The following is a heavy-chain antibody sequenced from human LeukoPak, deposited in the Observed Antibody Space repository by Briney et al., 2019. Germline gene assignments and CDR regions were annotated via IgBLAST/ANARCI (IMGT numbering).Heavy chain of an antibody. D-gene: IGHD3-10*01. CDR3: ARDFYGSGSSGDNCFDP. J-gene: IGHJ5*02. CDR1: GFTFSSYA. V-gene: IGHV3-30-3*01. CDR2: ISYDRSNK. Sequence: GGSLRLSCAASGFTFSSYAMHWVRQAPGKGLEWVAVISYDRSNKYYADSVKGRFTISRDNSKNTLYLQMNSLRAEDTAVYYCARDFYGSGSSGDNCFDPWGQGTLVTVSS.